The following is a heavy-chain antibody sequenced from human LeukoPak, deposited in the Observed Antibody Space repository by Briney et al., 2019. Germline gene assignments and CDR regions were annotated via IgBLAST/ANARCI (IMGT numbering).Heavy chain of an antibody. V-gene: IGHV4-4*07. CDR3: ARVVQAAAGDTYYYYMDV. CDR1: GGSISSYY. CDR2: IYTSGST. D-gene: IGHD6-13*01. J-gene: IGHJ6*03. Sequence: SETLSVTCTVSGGSISSYYWSWIRQPAGKGLEWIGRIYTSGSTNYNPSLKSRVTMSVDTSKNQFSLKLSSVTAADTAVYYCARVVQAAAGDTYYYYMDVWGKGTTVTVSS.